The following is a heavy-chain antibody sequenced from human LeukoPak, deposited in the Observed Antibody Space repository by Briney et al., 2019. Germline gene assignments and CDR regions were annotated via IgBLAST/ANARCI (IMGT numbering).Heavy chain of an antibody. CDR2: INWNGGST. Sequence: GGSLRLSCAASGFTFDDYGMSWVRQAPGKGLEWVSGINWNGGSTGYADSVKGRFTISRDNAKNSLYLQMNSLRVEDTALYYCAREAVAGWTYYYMDVWGKGTTVTVSS. CDR1: GFTFDDYG. CDR3: AREAVAGWTYYYMDV. V-gene: IGHV3-20*04. D-gene: IGHD2-15*01. J-gene: IGHJ6*03.